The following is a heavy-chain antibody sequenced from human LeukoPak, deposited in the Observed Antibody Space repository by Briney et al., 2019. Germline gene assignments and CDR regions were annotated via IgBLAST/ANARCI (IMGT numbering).Heavy chain of an antibody. CDR3: ARETPWFDP. Sequence: PSETLSLTCTVSGGSISGTTYYWCWVRQPPGKGLEWIGSIYSSGITYYSPSLKSRVTISVDTSKNQFSLKMTSVTAADTAVYFCARETPWFDPWGQGTLVTVSS. CDR2: IYSSGIT. CDR1: GGSISGTTYY. J-gene: IGHJ5*02. V-gene: IGHV4-39*07.